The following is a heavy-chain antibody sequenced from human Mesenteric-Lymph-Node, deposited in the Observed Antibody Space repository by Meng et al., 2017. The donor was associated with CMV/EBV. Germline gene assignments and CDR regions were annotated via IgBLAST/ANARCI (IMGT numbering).Heavy chain of an antibody. Sequence: SETLSLTCTVSGDSMSGYYWSWFRQPPGKGLEWIGYIYHSGKTDYNPSLESRFTISVDTSKNKFSLNLSSVAAADTAVYYCARSSCSSTSCETFDYWGQGTLVTVSS. V-gene: IGHV4-59*01. CDR3: ARSSCSSTSCETFDY. CDR1: GDSMSGYY. D-gene: IGHD2-2*01. CDR2: IYHSGKT. J-gene: IGHJ4*02.